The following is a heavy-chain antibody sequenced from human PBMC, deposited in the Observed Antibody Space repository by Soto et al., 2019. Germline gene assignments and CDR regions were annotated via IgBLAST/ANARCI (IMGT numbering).Heavy chain of an antibody. D-gene: IGHD1-26*01. CDR1: GFTFSSNS. CDR3: ARLVGAYQHYIDY. Sequence: EVQLVESGGGLVKPGGSLRLSCAASGFTFSSNSMIWVRQAPGKGLEWVSYIDSTSMHIYYADSVKGRFTITRDNAKKAVYLQMTSLRAEDTAVYYCARLVGAYQHYIDYWGQGTLVTVS. V-gene: IGHV3-21*02. J-gene: IGHJ4*02. CDR2: IDSTSMHI.